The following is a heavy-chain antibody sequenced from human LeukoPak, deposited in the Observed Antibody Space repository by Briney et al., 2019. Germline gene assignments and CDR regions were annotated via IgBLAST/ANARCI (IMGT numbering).Heavy chain of an antibody. J-gene: IGHJ4*02. Sequence: SKTLSLTCAVSGDSISTSNSYWGWIRRPPGKGLEWVGSIYYSGNTYYNPSLMSRVTISVDTSKNQFSLKLTSVTAADTAVYYCARQTGVGLFILPGGRGTLVTVSS. D-gene: IGHD3-3*01. CDR2: IYYSGNT. CDR3: ARQTGVGLFILP. CDR1: GDSISTSNSY. V-gene: IGHV4-39*01.